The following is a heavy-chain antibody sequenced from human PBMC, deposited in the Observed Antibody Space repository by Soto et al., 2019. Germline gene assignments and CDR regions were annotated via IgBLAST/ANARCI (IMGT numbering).Heavy chain of an antibody. J-gene: IGHJ4*02. Sequence: ASVQVSCKASGDIFTTYDINWVRQPTGHGLERMGWINPNSGNIGYAQRFQGRVTMTRDTAIRTSYMEVSSLRSDDTAVYYCARGRASGSYYLLDYWGQGTLVTVSS. V-gene: IGHV1-8*01. CDR1: GDIFTTYD. D-gene: IGHD3-10*01. CDR2: INPNSGNI. CDR3: ARGRASGSYYLLDY.